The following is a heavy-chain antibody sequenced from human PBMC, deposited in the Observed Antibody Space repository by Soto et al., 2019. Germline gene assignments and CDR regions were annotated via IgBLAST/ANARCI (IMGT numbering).Heavy chain of an antibody. CDR2: ITTSGGNT. V-gene: IGHV3-23*01. Sequence: EVQLLESGGGLVQPGGSLRLSCAASGFTFSTYAMSWVRQAPGKGLEWVSTITTSGGNTYYADSVQGRFTISRDNSKNTLYLQMNSLRAEDTDVYYCAGRYCTNGVCYTNYYYYLDVWGKGTTVTVSS. CDR3: AGRYCTNGVCYTNYYYYLDV. CDR1: GFTFSTYA. D-gene: IGHD2-8*01. J-gene: IGHJ6*03.